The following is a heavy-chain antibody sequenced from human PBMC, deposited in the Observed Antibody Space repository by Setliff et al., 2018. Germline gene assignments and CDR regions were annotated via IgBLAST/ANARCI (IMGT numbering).Heavy chain of an antibody. CDR1: GYTLNNYA. J-gene: IGHJ4*02. D-gene: IGHD3-16*01. CDR3: ARDGGNGVDY. CDR2: INTKTGNP. V-gene: IGHV7-4-1*02. Sequence: ASVKVSCKASGYTLNNYAMNWVRQAPGQGFEWMGWINTKTGNPTYAQDFTGRLVFSLDTSVNTAFVQISRLKAEDTAVYYCARDGGNGVDYWGQGTLVTVSS.